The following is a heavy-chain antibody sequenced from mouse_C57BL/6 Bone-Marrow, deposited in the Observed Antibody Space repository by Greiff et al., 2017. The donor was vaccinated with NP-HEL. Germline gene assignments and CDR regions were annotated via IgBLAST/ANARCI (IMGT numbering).Heavy chain of an antibody. J-gene: IGHJ2*01. CDR3: ASLWLRRRGYYFDY. V-gene: IGHV1-50*01. D-gene: IGHD2-2*01. CDR1: GYTFTSYW. CDR2: IDPSDSYT. Sequence: QVQLQQPGAELVKPGASVKLSCKASGYTFTSYWMQWVKQRPGQGLEWIGEIDPSDSYTNSNQKFKGKATLTVDTSSSTAYMQLSSLTSEDSAVYYCASLWLRRRGYYFDYWGQGTTLTVSS.